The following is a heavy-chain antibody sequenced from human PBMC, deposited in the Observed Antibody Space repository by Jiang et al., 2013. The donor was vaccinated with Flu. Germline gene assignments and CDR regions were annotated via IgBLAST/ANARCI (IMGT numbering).Heavy chain of an antibody. CDR2: IYYSGST. D-gene: IGHD7-27*01. V-gene: IGHV4-30-4*01. Sequence: GPGLVKPSQTLSLTCTVSGGSISSGDYYWSWIRQPPGKGLEWIGYIYYSGSTYYNPSLKSRVTISVDTSKNQFSLKLSSVTAADTAVYYCARVTGDFDPDYWYFDLWGRGTLVTVSS. CDR1: GGSISSGDYY. CDR3: ARVTGDFDPDYWYFDL. J-gene: IGHJ2*01.